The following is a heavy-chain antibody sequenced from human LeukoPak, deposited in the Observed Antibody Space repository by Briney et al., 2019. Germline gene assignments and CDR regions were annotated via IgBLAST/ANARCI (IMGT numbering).Heavy chain of an antibody. CDR3: ASLGVVPGAIPDAFDI. CDR2: IYHGGST. Sequence: SETLSLTCAVSGYSISSGYYWGWIRQPPGKGLEWIGSIYHGGSTFYNPSLKSRVTISADTSKNQFSLQLSSVTAEDTAVYYCASLGVVPGAIPDAFDIWGQGTMVIVSS. CDR1: GYSISSGYY. V-gene: IGHV4-38-2*01. D-gene: IGHD2-2*02. J-gene: IGHJ3*02.